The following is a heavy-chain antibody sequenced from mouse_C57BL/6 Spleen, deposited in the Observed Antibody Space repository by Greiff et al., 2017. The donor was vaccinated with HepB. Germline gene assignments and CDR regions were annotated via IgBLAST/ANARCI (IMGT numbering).Heavy chain of an antibody. CDR2: IDPSDSYT. J-gene: IGHJ2*01. CDR3: ARSAYYDYDGYYFDD. CDR1: GYTFTSYW. D-gene: IGHD2-4*01. Sequence: QVQLKQPGAELVMPGASVKLSCKASGYTFTSYWMHWVKQRPGQGLEWIGEIDPSDSYTNYNQKFKGKSTLTVDKSSSTAYMQLSSLTSEDSAVYYCARSAYYDYDGYYFDDWGQGTTLTVSS. V-gene: IGHV1-69*01.